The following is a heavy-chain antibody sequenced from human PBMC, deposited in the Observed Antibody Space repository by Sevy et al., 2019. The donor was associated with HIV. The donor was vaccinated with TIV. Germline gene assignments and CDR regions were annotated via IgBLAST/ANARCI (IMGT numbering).Heavy chain of an antibody. CDR3: ARDLPPSATTVAHFDC. D-gene: IGHD4-17*01. Sequence: GGSLRLSCAASGFSFSSYEMNWVRQAPGKGLEWVSYISNSGTTISYSDSVRGRFTIPRDNARHLLYLQMNSLRAEDTAVYYCARDLPPSATTVAHFDCWGQGTLVTVSS. CDR2: ISNSGTTI. CDR1: GFSFSSYE. J-gene: IGHJ4*02. V-gene: IGHV3-48*03.